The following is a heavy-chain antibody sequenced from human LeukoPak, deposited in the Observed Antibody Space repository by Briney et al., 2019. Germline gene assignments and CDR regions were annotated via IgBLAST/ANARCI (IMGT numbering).Heavy chain of an antibody. CDR1: GFTFSSYS. V-gene: IGHV3-21*01. CDR2: ISSSSSYI. CDR3: AREDVYYGSGSSFGMDV. Sequence: GSLRLSCAASGFTFSSYSMNWVRQAPGKGLGWVSSISSSSSYIYYADSVKGRFTISRDNAKNSLYLQMNSLRAEDTAVYYCAREDVYYGSGSSFGMDVWGQGTTVTVSS. J-gene: IGHJ6*02. D-gene: IGHD3-10*01.